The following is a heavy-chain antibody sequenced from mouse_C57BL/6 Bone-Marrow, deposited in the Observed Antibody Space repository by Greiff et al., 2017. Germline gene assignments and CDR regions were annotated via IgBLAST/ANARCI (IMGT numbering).Heavy chain of an antibody. Sequence: LMESGGGLVKPGGSLKLSCAASGFTFSDYGMHWVRQAPEKGLEWVAYISSGSSTIYYADTVKGRFTISRDNAKNTLFLQMTSLRSEDTAMYYCARPPYLLYYAMDYWGQGTSVTVSS. CDR2: ISSGSSTI. J-gene: IGHJ4*01. CDR1: GFTFSDYG. V-gene: IGHV5-17*01. D-gene: IGHD2-1*01. CDR3: ARPPYLLYYAMDY.